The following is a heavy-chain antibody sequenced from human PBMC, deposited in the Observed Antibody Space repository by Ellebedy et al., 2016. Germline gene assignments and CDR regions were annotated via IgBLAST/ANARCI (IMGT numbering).Heavy chain of an antibody. CDR3: ARDRSSSWYITDILPFDY. J-gene: IGHJ4*02. CDR1: GYTFTSYG. CDR2: ISAYNGNT. Sequence: ASVKVSCKASGYTFTSYGISWVRQAPGQGLEWMGWISAYNGNTNYAQKLQGRVTMTTDTSTSTAYMELSSLRSDDTAVYYCARDRSSSWYITDILPFDYWGQGTLVTVSS. D-gene: IGHD6-13*01. V-gene: IGHV1-18*01.